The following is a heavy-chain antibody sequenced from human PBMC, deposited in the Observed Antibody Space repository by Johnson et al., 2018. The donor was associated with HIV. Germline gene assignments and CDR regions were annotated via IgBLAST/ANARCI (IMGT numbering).Heavy chain of an antibody. CDR3: AKDLRLSSGQWLVQGGAFDI. J-gene: IGHJ3*02. D-gene: IGHD6-19*01. Sequence: VQLVESGGGLVQPGGSLRLSCAASGFTFSSYAMSWVRQAPGKGLEWVSAISGSGGSTYYADSVKGRFTISRDNAKKSLYLQMDSLRAEDTALYYCAKDLRLSSGQWLVQGGAFDIWGQGTMVTVSS. V-gene: IGHV3-23*04. CDR2: ISGSGGST. CDR1: GFTFSSYA.